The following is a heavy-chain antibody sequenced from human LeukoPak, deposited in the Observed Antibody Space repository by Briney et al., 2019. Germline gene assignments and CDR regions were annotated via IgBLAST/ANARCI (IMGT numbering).Heavy chain of an antibody. CDR3: ARGGSIVVVVAAILDY. CDR2: INPSGGST. D-gene: IGHD2-15*01. V-gene: IGHV1-46*01. CDR1: GYTFTSYY. J-gene: IGHJ4*02. Sequence: ASVKVSCKASGYTFTSYYMHWVRQAPGQGLEWMGIINPSGGSTSYAQKFQGRVTMTRDTSTSTVYMELSSLRSEDTAVYYCARGGSIVVVVAAILDYWGQGTPVTVSS.